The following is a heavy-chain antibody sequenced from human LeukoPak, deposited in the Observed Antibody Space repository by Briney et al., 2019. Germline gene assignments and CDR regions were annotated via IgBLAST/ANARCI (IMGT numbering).Heavy chain of an antibody. D-gene: IGHD1-26*01. Sequence: GGSLRLSCVVSGFTFSSHWMSWVRQAPGKGLECVANIKPDGTEKYYVDSVKGRFTISRDNAKNSLYLQMNSLRFDDSAIYYCAQDRAALGAPIDSWGRGTQVTVSS. CDR2: IKPDGTEK. CDR1: GFTFSSHW. J-gene: IGHJ4*02. V-gene: IGHV3-7*03. CDR3: AQDRAALGAPIDS.